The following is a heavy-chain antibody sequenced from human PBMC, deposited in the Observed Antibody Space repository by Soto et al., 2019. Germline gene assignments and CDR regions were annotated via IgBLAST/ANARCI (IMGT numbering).Heavy chain of an antibody. D-gene: IGHD3-10*01. CDR3: ARLLGQGDAFDI. J-gene: IGHJ3*02. CDR2: IYYSGST. V-gene: IGHV4-30-4*01. Sequence: SETLSLTCTVSGGSISSGDYYWSWIRQPPGKGLEWIGYIYYSGSTYYNPSLKSRVTISVDTSKNQFSLKLSSVTAADTAVYYCARLLGQGDAFDIWGQGTMVTVSS. CDR1: GGSISSGDYY.